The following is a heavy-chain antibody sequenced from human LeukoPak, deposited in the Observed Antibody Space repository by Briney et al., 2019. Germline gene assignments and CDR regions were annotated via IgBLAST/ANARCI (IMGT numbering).Heavy chain of an antibody. V-gene: IGHV3-48*03. CDR1: GFTFSNYA. CDR2: ISSSGSTI. Sequence: GGSLRLFCAASGFTFSNYAMNWVRQAPGKGLEWVSYISSSGSTIYYADSVKGRFTISRDNAKNSLYLQMNSLRAEDTAVYYCARGGDILTGPPAFDIWGQGTMVTVSS. D-gene: IGHD3-9*01. J-gene: IGHJ3*02. CDR3: ARGGDILTGPPAFDI.